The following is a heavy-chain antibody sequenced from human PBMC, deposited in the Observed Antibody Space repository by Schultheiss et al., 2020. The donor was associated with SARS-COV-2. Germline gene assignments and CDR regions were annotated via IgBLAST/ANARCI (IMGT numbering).Heavy chain of an antibody. J-gene: IGHJ4*02. V-gene: IGHV3-64D*06. CDR2: ISSNGGST. CDR1: GFTFSSYA. Sequence: GGSLRLSCAASGFTFSSYAMHWVRQAPGKGLEYVSAISSNGGSTYYADSVKGRFTISRDNSKNTLYLQMSSLRAEDTAVYYCLSYCSGGSCLTAHDYWGQGTLVTVSS. CDR3: LSYCSGGSCLTAHDY. D-gene: IGHD2-15*01.